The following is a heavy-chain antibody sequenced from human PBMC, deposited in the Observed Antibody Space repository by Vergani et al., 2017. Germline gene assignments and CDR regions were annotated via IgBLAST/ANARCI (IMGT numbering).Heavy chain of an antibody. CDR2: ISYDGSNK. J-gene: IGHJ5*02. D-gene: IGHD3-10*01. Sequence: QVQLVESGEGVVQPGRSMRLSCAASGFTFSSYAMHWVRQAPGKGLEWVAVISYDGSNKYYADSVKGRFTISRDNSKNTLYLQMNSLRAEDTAVYYCAKDGLRVRGVRWFDPWGQGTLVTVSS. CDR1: GFTFSSYA. V-gene: IGHV3-30*04. CDR3: AKDGLRVRGVRWFDP.